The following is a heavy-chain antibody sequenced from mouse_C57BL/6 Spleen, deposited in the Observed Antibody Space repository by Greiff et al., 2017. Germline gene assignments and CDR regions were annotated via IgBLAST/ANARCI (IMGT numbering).Heavy chain of an antibody. CDR2: ISSGSSTI. CDR3: ARGLLPTGDY. Sequence: DVQLVESGGGLVKPGGSLKLSCAASGFTFSDYGMHWVRQAPEKGLEWVAYISSGSSTIYYADTVKGRFTISRDNAKNTLFLQMTSLRSEDTAMYYCARGLLPTGDYWGQGTTLTVSS. V-gene: IGHV5-17*01. J-gene: IGHJ2*01. CDR1: GFTFSDYG. D-gene: IGHD2-1*01.